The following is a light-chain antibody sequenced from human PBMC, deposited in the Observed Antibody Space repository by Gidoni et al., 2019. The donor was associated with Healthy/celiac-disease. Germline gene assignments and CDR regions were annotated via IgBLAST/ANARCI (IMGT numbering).Light chain of an antibody. CDR1: QGISSY. CDR3: QQYYSYPPT. J-gene: IGKJ3*01. V-gene: IGKV1-8*01. Sequence: IRMTQSPSSFSASTGDRVTITCRASQGISSYLAWYQQKPGKAPKLLIYAASTLQSGVPSRFSGSGSGSDFTLTISCLQSEDFATYYCQQYYSYPPTFGPGTKVDIK. CDR2: AAS.